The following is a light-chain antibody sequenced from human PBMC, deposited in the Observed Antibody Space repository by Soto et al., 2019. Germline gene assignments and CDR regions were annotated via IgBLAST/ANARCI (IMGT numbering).Light chain of an antibody. Sequence: DIVMTQSPLSLPVTPGEPASISCRSSQSLLHSNGYNYLEWYVQKPGQSPRLLIYLGSDRASGVPDRFSRSGSGTDFTLKISRGEAEDDGVYYCMQGICGFAFGPGTKVDIK. CDR2: LGS. CDR3: MQGICGFA. J-gene: IGKJ3*01. V-gene: IGKV2-28*01. CDR1: QSLLHSNGYNY.